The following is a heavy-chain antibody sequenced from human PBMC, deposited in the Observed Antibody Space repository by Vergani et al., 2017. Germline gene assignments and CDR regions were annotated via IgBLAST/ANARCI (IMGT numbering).Heavy chain of an antibody. J-gene: IGHJ6*02. CDR1: GFSFRNAW. CDR3: TTDPEYGGDDSGCWLRDHHYYGMDV. V-gene: IGHV3-15*07. D-gene: IGHD2-21*01. CDR2: IKSTFDRGTT. Sequence: EVQLVESGGGIVKPGGSLRLSCVASGFSFRNAWMNWVRRTPGKGLEWVGRIKSTFDRGTTDYAAAVKGSFTISRDDSKNTLFLQMNGLKTEDIGVYYCTTDPEYGGDDSGCWLRDHHYYGMDVWGQGTTVTVSS.